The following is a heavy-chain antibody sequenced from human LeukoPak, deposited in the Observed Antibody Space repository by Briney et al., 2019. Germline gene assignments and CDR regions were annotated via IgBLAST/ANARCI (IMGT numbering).Heavy chain of an antibody. J-gene: IGHJ6*03. D-gene: IGHD4-23*01. CDR1: GYTFTGYY. CDR2: INPNSGGT. V-gene: IGHV1-2*02. CDR3: AREGTSVVYYYYYYMDV. Sequence: GASVKVSCKASGYTFTGYYMHWVRQAPGQGLEWMGWINPNSGGTNYAQNFQGRVTMTRDTSISTDYMELSRLRSDDTAVYYCAREGTSVVYYYYYYMDVWGKGTTVTVSS.